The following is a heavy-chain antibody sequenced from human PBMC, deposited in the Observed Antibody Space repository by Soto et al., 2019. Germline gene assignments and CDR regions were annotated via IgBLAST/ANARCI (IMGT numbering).Heavy chain of an antibody. CDR3: AGGTSDYYYNLDY. J-gene: IGHJ4*02. Sequence: QVQLQESGPGRVNPSQTLSLTCTVSGGSISSGTDYWSWIRQPPGKGLEWIGYIYYTGSTDSNPSLKSGVSISLDTTKNQFSLKLTTVTAADTAVYYCAGGTSDYYYNLDYWGQGTLVTVSS. V-gene: IGHV4-31*03. CDR2: IYYTGST. D-gene: IGHD3-22*01. CDR1: GGSISSGTDY.